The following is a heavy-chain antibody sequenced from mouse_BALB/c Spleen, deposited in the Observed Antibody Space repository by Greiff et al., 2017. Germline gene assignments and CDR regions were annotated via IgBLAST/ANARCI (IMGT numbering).Heavy chain of an antibody. Sequence: EVQVVESGGGLVQPGGSRKLSCAASGFTFSSFGMHWVRQAPEKGLEWVAYISSGSSTIYYADTVKGRFTISRDNPKNTLFLQMTSLRSEDTAMYYCARSPLRRYAMDYWGQGTSVTVSS. D-gene: IGHD1-1*01. V-gene: IGHV5-17*02. CDR1: GFTFSSFG. CDR3: ARSPLRRYAMDY. CDR2: ISSGSSTI. J-gene: IGHJ4*01.